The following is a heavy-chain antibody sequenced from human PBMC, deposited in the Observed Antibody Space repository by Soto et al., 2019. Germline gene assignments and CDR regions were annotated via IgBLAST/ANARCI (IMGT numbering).Heavy chain of an antibody. CDR3: ARDRTTDEAMVIRPLDY. Sequence: GGSLRLSCAASGFTFSSYSMNWVRQAPGKGLEWVSSISSSSSYIYYADSVKGRFTISRDNAKNSLYLQMNSLRAEDTAVYYCARDRTTDEAMVIRPLDYWGQGTLVTVSS. V-gene: IGHV3-21*01. CDR2: ISSSSSYI. J-gene: IGHJ4*02. D-gene: IGHD5-18*01. CDR1: GFTFSSYS.